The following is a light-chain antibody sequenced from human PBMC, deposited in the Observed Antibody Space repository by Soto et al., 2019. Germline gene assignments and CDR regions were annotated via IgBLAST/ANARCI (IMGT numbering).Light chain of an antibody. J-gene: IGKJ1*01. CDR2: WAS. V-gene: IGKV4-1*01. Sequence: DIVMTQSPDSLAVSLGERATINCKSSQSVLYSSNNKNYLAWYQQKPGQPPKLLIYWASTRESGVPGRFSGSGSGTDFPLTISSLQAEDVAVYYCQQYYSTPRTFGQGTKVEIK. CDR1: QSVLYSSNNKNY. CDR3: QQYYSTPRT.